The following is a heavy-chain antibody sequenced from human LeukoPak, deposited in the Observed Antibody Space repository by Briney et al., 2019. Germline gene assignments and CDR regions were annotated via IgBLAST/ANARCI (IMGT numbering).Heavy chain of an antibody. CDR3: ARVGVRRYDFWSGYYSYYYYYGMDV. V-gene: IGHV1-8*02. CDR2: MNPNSGNT. J-gene: IGHJ6*02. Sequence: ASVKVSCKASGYTFTSYGISWVRQAPGQGLEWMGWMNPNSGNTGYAQKFQGRVTMTRNTSISTAYMELSSLRSEDTAVYYCARVGVRRYDFWSGYYSYYYYYGMDVWGQGTTVTVSS. D-gene: IGHD3-3*01. CDR1: GYTFTSYG.